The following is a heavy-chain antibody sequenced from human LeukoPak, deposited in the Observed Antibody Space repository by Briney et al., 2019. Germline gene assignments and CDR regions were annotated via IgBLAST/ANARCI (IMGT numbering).Heavy chain of an antibody. Sequence: GGSLRLSCTVSGFTVSSNSMSWVRQAPGKGLEWVSAISGSGGSTYYADSVKGRFTISRDNSKNTLYLQMNSLRAEDTAVYYCAKEGVTIVVVTATRYIDYWGQGTLVTVSS. CDR3: AKEGVTIVVVTATRYIDY. J-gene: IGHJ4*02. CDR2: ISGSGGST. V-gene: IGHV3-23*01. CDR1: GFTVSSNS. D-gene: IGHD2-21*02.